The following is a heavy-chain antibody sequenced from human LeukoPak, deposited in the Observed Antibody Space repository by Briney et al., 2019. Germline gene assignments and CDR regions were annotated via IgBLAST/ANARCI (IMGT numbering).Heavy chain of an antibody. D-gene: IGHD3-10*01. CDR1: GGSISSYY. CDR3: ARQRWFGELYPDLFDP. Sequence: SEALSLTCTVSGGSISSYYWSWIRQSAGKGLEWIGRIYTSGSTNYNPSLKSRVTMSVDTSKNQFSLKLSSVTAADTAVYYCARQRWFGELYPDLFDPWGQGTLVTVSS. CDR2: IYTSGST. J-gene: IGHJ5*02. V-gene: IGHV4-4*07.